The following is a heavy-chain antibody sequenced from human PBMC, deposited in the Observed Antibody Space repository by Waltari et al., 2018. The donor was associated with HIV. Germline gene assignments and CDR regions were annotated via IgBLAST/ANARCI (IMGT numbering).Heavy chain of an antibody. Sequence: QVQLQESGPGSVKPSETLSLTCTVSGGSIRSSSWSWLRKPPGKGLEWIRYIYYSGSTNYNPSLKSRVTISVDTSKNQFSLKLSSVTAADTAVYYCARDQKPLYPNWFDPWGQGTLVTVSS. V-gene: IGHV4-59*01. CDR3: ARDQKPLYPNWFDP. CDR1: GGSIRSSS. J-gene: IGHJ5*02. CDR2: IYYSGST.